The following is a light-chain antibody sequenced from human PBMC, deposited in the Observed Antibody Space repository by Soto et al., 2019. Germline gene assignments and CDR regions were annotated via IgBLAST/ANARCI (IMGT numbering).Light chain of an antibody. CDR2: DVS. CDR3: SSYTTTTTLL. J-gene: IGLJ2*01. V-gene: IGLV2-14*01. Sequence: QSALTQPASVSGSPGQSITISCTGTSSDVGVYEYVSWYQQHPGKAPKLMIYDVSSRPSGISNRFSGSKSGNTASLTISGLQTEDEADYYCSSYTTTTTLLFGGGTQLTVL. CDR1: SSDVGVYEY.